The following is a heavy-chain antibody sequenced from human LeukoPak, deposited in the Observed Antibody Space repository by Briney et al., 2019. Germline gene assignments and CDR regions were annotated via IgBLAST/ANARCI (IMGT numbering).Heavy chain of an antibody. V-gene: IGHV3-53*01. CDR2: IYSGGST. CDR3: ATASAWAANDY. CDR1: GFTFSSYA. Sequence: GGSLRLSCAASGFTFSSYAMGWVRQAPGKGLEWVSVIYSGGSTYYADSVKGRFTISRDNSKNTLYLQMNSLRAEDTAVYYCATASAWAANDYWGQGSLVTVSS. D-gene: IGHD3-16*01. J-gene: IGHJ4*02.